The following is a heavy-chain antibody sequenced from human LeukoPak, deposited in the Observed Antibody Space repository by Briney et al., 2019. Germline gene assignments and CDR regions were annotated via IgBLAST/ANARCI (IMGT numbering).Heavy chain of an antibody. D-gene: IGHD4-23*01. CDR1: GGSISSYY. CDR2: IYYSGST. V-gene: IGHV4-59*01. Sequence: SETLSLTCTVSGGSISSYYWSWIRQPPGKGLEWIGYIYYSGSTNYNPSLKSRVTISVDTSKNQFSLKLSSVTAADTAVYYCARYGGNSLNFDYWGREPWSPSPQ. CDR3: ARYGGNSLNFDY. J-gene: IGHJ4*02.